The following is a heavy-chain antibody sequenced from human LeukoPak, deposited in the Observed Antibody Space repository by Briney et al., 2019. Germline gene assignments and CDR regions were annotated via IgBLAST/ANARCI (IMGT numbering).Heavy chain of an antibody. CDR1: GYTFTSYD. J-gene: IGHJ5*02. D-gene: IGHD6-13*01. CDR2: MNPNSGNT. CDR3: ARSIAAAGTSWFDP. Sequence: ASVKVSCKAPGYTFTSYDINWVRQATGQGLEWMGWMNPNSGNTGYAQKFQGRVTMTRNTSISTAYMELSSLRSEDTAVYYCARSIAAAGTSWFDPWGQGTLVTVSS. V-gene: IGHV1-8*01.